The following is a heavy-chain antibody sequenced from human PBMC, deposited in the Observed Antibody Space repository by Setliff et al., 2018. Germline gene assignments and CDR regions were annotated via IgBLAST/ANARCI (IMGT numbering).Heavy chain of an antibody. CDR2: ISTYTGKT. CDR1: GYIFTTYG. J-gene: IGHJ3*01. CDR3: ARFGGSCSSSSCYASDL. D-gene: IGHD2-2*01. V-gene: IGHV1-18*01. Sequence: ASVKVSCKASGYIFTTYGFNCVRQAPGQGLEWMGMISTYTGKTTYAQKFQGRVTMTTDTSTGTGYMELRSLRSDDTAVYFCARFGGSCSSSSCYASDLWGQGTRVTV.